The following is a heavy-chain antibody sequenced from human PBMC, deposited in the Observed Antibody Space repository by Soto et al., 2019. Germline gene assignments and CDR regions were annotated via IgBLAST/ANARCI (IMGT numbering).Heavy chain of an antibody. CDR1: GGTFSSYT. D-gene: IGHD2-21*01. CDR2: IIPILGIA. CDR3: ARDPSAGDSTGY. V-gene: IGHV1-69*08. J-gene: IGHJ4*02. Sequence: QVQLVQSGAEVKKPGSSVKVSCKASGGTFSSYTISWVRQAPGQGLEWMGRIIPILGIANYAQKFQGRVTITADKSTSTAYMELSSLRSEDTAVYYCARDPSAGDSTGYWGQGTLVTVSS.